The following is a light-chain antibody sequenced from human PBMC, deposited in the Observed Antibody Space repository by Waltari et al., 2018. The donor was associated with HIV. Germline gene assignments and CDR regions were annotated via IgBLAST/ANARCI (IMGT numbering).Light chain of an antibody. CDR2: KAS. CDR3: QQYNSDFYT. J-gene: IGKJ2*01. CDR1: QNVDSW. Sequence: IHITQAPSILSASVGDRITITCRARQNVDSWLAWYQQRPGRAPKLLIYKASTIEHGIPARFTGSGSGTNFTLTINSLHPDDFATYYCQQYNSDFYTFGLGTRLDLK. V-gene: IGKV1-5*03.